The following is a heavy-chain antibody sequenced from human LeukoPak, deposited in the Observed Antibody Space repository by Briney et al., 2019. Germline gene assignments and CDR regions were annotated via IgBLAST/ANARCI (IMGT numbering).Heavy chain of an antibody. V-gene: IGHV3-23*01. CDR3: AKGDYYDSSGPWGY. CDR2: ISGSGGST. CDR1: GFTFSNYA. Sequence: GSLRLSCAASGFTFSNYAMTWVRQAPGKGREWVSAISGSGGSTYYADSVKGRFTISRDNSKNTLYLQMNSLRAEDTAVYYCAKGDYYDSSGPWGYWGQGTLVTVSS. J-gene: IGHJ4*02. D-gene: IGHD3-22*01.